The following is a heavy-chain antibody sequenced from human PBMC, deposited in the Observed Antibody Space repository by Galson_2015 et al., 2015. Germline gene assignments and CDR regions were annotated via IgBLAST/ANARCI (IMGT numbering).Heavy chain of an antibody. CDR3: ATLRGDDYNAFDY. V-gene: IGHV3-72*01. J-gene: IGHJ4*02. CDR2: AKNRAKSYNI. CDR1: GFIFSDLY. D-gene: IGHD5-24*01. Sequence: SLRLSCAASGFIFSDLYIDWVRQAPGKGLEWVGRAKNRAKSYNIDYAASVEGRFSISRDESRNSLYLQMNSLRTDDTAIYYCATLRGDDYNAFDYWGQGTLVTVSS.